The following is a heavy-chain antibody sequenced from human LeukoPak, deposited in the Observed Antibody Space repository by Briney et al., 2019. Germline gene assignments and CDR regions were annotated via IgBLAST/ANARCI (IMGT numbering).Heavy chain of an antibody. CDR2: INPNSGGT. D-gene: IGHD6-19*01. V-gene: IGHV1-2*02. J-gene: IGHJ4*02. Sequence: ASVKVSCKASGYTFTRYYMHWVRQAPGQGLEWMGWINPNSGGTNYAQKFQGRVTMTRDTSISTAYMELSRLRSDDTAVYYYANSIAVARTLFDYWGQGTLVTVSS. CDR3: ANSIAVARTLFDY. CDR1: GYTFTRYY.